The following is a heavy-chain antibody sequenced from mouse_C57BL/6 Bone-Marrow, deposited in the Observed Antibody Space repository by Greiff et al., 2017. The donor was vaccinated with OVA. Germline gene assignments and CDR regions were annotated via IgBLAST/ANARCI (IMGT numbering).Heavy chain of an antibody. CDR3: VFRYGSSSYYFDY. CDR1: GYTFTSYW. J-gene: IGHJ2*01. CDR2: IDPSDSYT. Sequence: QVQLKQSGAELVKPGASVKLSCKASGYTFTSYWMQWVKQRPGQGLEWIGEIDPSDSYTNYNQKFKGKATLTVDTSSSTAYMQLSSLTSEDSAVYYCVFRYGSSSYYFDYWGQGTTLTVSS. V-gene: IGHV1-50*01. D-gene: IGHD1-1*01.